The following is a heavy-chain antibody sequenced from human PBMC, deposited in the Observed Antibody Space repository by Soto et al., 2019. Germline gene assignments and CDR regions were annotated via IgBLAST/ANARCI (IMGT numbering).Heavy chain of an antibody. CDR1: GFPFDDYA. Sequence: EVQLVESGGGFIQPVRSLRLSCAASGFPFDDYAMHWVRQAPGKGLEWVSGIHWNSGGMGYADSVKGRFTVSRDNAKNSLYLQMNSLRLEDTALYYCVKETGNYYDSSGYYFDYWGQGTLVTVSS. D-gene: IGHD3-22*01. CDR3: VKETGNYYDSSGYYFDY. J-gene: IGHJ4*02. V-gene: IGHV3-9*01. CDR2: IHWNSGGM.